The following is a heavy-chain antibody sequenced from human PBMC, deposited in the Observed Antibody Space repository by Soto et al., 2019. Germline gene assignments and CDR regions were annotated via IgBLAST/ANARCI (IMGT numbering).Heavy chain of an antibody. CDR3: ARDGPYSSSWGIYSYNVMDV. CDR2: ISYDGSNK. J-gene: IGHJ6*02. CDR1: GFTFSSYA. V-gene: IGHV3-30-3*01. Sequence: GGSLRLSCAASGFTFSSYAMHWVRQAPGKGLEWVAVISYDGSNKYYADSVKGRFTISRDNSKNTLYLQMNSLRAEDTAVYYCARDGPYSSSWGIYSYNVMDVSGQATTVT. D-gene: IGHD6-13*01.